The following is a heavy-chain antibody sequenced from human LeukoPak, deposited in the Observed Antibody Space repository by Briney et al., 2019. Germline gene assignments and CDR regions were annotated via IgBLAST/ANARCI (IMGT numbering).Heavy chain of an antibody. D-gene: IGHD3-22*01. CDR1: GFTFSGYG. V-gene: IGHV3-33*01. Sequence: TGRSLRLSCSASGFTFSGYGMHWVRQAPGEGLEWVAVIWYDGSNKYYADSVKGRFTISRDNSKNTLYLQMNSLRADDTAVYYCARDSGGGPDTSGYSGYWGQGTLVTVSS. J-gene: IGHJ4*02. CDR3: ARDSGGGPDTSGYSGY. CDR2: IWYDGSNK.